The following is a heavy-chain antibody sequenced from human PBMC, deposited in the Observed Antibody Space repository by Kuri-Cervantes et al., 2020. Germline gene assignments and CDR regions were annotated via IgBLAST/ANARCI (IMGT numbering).Heavy chain of an antibody. CDR1: GYTFTSYD. CDR2: MNPNSGNT. CDR3: ARAPDYSSSTRKGRGSLYYYYYYMDV. Sequence: ASVKVSCKASGYTFTSYDINWVRQATGQGLEWMGWMNPNSGNTGYAQKFQGRVTMTRNTSISTAYMELSSLRSDDTAVYYCARAPDYSSSTRKGRGSLYYYYYYMDVWDKGTTVTVSS. D-gene: IGHD6-6*01. V-gene: IGHV1-8*01. J-gene: IGHJ6*03.